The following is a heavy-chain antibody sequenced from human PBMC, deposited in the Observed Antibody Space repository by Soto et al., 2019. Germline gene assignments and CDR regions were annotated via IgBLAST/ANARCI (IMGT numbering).Heavy chain of an antibody. CDR3: ARGTRADTDAFDI. D-gene: IGHD2-2*01. CDR1: GFTFSSYG. V-gene: IGHV3-33*01. CDR2: IWYDGSNK. Sequence: QVQLVESGGGVVQPGRSLRLSCAASGFTFSSYGMHWVRQAPGTGLEWVAVIWYDGSNKYYADSVKGRFTISRDNSKNTLYLQMNSLRAEDTAVYYCARGTRADTDAFDIWGQGRMVTVSS. J-gene: IGHJ3*02.